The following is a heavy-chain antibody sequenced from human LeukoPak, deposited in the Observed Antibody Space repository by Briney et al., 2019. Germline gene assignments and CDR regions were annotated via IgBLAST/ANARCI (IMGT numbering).Heavy chain of an antibody. CDR2: IYYSGTT. D-gene: IGHD5-24*01. V-gene: IGHV4-59*08. CDR1: GGSISSSY. Sequence: SETLSLTCTVSGGSISSSYWNWIRQPPGKGLEWIGFIYYSGTTNYNPSLKSRVTISVDTSKNQFSLKLRSVTAADTAVYYCARGARAGYNLEPFDYWSQGTLVTVSS. CDR3: ARGARAGYNLEPFDY. J-gene: IGHJ4*02.